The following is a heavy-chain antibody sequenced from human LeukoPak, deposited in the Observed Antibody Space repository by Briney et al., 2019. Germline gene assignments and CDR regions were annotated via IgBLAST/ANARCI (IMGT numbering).Heavy chain of an antibody. J-gene: IGHJ6*03. CDR2: INPNSGGT. CDR1: GYTFTGYY. Sequence: ASVKVSCKASGYTFTGYYMHWVRQAPGQGLEWMGRINPNSGGTNYAQKFQGRGTMTRDTSISTAYMELSRLRSDDTAVYYCARDGKYSYGDAHYYYYYMDVWGKGTTVTVSS. D-gene: IGHD4-17*01. V-gene: IGHV1-2*02. CDR3: ARDGKYSYGDAHYYYYYMDV.